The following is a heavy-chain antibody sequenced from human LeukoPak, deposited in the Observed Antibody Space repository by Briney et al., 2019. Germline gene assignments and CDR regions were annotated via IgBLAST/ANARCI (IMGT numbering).Heavy chain of an antibody. V-gene: IGHV1-18*01. Sequence: ASVKVSCKASGYTFTSYGINWVRQAPGQGPEWMGWIRVYNGNTIYAQKLQGRVTMTTETLTSTADMEVTSLRSDDTAVYYCARGVGNEGLTIWGQGTLVTVSS. CDR1: GYTFTSYG. CDR2: IRVYNGNT. D-gene: IGHD1-26*01. J-gene: IGHJ3*02. CDR3: ARGVGNEGLTI.